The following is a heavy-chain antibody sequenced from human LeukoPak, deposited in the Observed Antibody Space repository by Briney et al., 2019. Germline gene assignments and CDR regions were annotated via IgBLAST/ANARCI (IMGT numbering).Heavy chain of an antibody. CDR3: AKDWHYYDSGYFDY. D-gene: IGHD3-22*01. CDR1: GFTFSSYA. J-gene: IGHJ4*02. V-gene: IGHV3-30-3*01. Sequence: PGRSLRLSCAASGFTFSSYAMHWVRQAPGKGLEWVAVISYDGSNKYYADSVKGRFTISRDNSKNTLYLQMNSLRAEDTAVYYCAKDWHYYDSGYFDYWGQGTLVTVSS. CDR2: ISYDGSNK.